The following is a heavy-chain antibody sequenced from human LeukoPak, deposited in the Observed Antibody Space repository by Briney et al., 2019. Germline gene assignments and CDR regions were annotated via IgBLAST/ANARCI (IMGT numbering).Heavy chain of an antibody. D-gene: IGHD3-10*01. V-gene: IGHV1-2*06. CDR3: ARDRGYYYYGMDV. CDR2: INPNSGGT. CDR1: GYTFTGYY. Sequence: ASVKVSCKASGYTFTGYYMHWVRQAPGQGLEWMGRINPNSGGTNYAQKFQGRVTMTRDTSISTAYMELSRLRSDDTAVYYCARDRGYYYYGMDVWGQGTTVTVSS. J-gene: IGHJ6*02.